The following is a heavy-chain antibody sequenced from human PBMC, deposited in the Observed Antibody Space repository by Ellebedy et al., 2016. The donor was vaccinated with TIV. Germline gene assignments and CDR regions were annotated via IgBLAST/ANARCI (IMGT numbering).Heavy chain of an antibody. CDR3: ARQVQDWFDA. J-gene: IGHJ5*02. CDR2: INQSGRT. D-gene: IGHD1-1*01. CDR1: GGSFSGYY. V-gene: IGHV4-34*01. Sequence: SETLSLTCAVYGGSFSGYYWSWIRQPPGKGLEWIGEINQSGRTNYNPSPDKGRVTISVDTSKNQFSLRLSSVTAADTAVYYCARQVQDWFDAWGQGTLVTVSS.